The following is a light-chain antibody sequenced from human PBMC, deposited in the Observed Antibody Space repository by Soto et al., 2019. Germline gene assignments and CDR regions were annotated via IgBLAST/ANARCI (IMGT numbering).Light chain of an antibody. CDR3: MCYAGGNNWV. CDR2: DVT. J-gene: IGLJ3*02. CDR1: SSDVGTHGY. V-gene: IGLV2-8*01. Sequence: QSALTQPPSASGAPGQSVTISCTGTSSDVGTHGYVSWYQQHAGKAPKLMIYDVTKRPSGVPDRFSGSKSANTASLTVSGLQADDEDYYYCMCYAGGNNWVFGGGTKLTVL.